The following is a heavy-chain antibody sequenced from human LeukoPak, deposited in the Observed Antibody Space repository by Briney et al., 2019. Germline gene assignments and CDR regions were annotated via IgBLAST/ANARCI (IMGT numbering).Heavy chain of an antibody. V-gene: IGHV1-2*02. D-gene: IGHD2-21*02. CDR2: INPNSGGT. CDR3: ARGGGYCGGDCYGN. J-gene: IGHJ4*02. Sequence: ASVKVSCKASGYTFTGYYMHWVRQAPGQGLEWMGWINPNSGGTNYAQKFQGRVTMTRDTSITTAYMELSRLRSDDTAMYYCARGGGYCGGDCYGNWGQGTLVTVSS. CDR1: GYTFTGYY.